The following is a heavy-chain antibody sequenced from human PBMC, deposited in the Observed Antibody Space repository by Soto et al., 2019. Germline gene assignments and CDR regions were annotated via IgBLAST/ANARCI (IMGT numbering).Heavy chain of an antibody. D-gene: IGHD3-10*01. J-gene: IGHJ6*02. CDR3: ARSVSPSGSAGSYYGAHYGMDV. CDR1: GFTFSDYS. Sequence: EVQLVESGGGRAKPWGSLRLSCAASGFTFSDYSMNWVRQAPGKGLEWVSSISSASSYIYYADSVEGRFTISRENAENSLYLHMNSLSGEDTAVYYCARSVSPSGSAGSYYGAHYGMDVWGQGTTVNVSS. CDR2: ISSASSYI. V-gene: IGHV3-21*01.